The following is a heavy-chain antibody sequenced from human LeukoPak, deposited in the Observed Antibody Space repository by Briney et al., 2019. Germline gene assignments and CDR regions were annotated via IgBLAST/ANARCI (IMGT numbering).Heavy chain of an antibody. CDR3: ARDGPPVNYYGSGVYYYYYGMDV. CDR2: ISSSSSTI. V-gene: IGHV3-48*01. Sequence: GGSLRLSCAASGFTFSSYSMNWVRQAPGKGLEWVSYISSSSSTIYYADSVKGRFTISRDNAKNSLYLQMNSLRAEDTAVYYCARDGPPVNYYGSGVYYYYYGMDVWGQGTTVTVSS. CDR1: GFTFSSYS. J-gene: IGHJ6*02. D-gene: IGHD3-10*01.